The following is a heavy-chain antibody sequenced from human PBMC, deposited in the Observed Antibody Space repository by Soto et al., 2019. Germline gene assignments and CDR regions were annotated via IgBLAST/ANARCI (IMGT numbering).Heavy chain of an antibody. CDR3: ARDWGGNAFDI. Sequence: EVQLVESGGGLVQPGGSLRLSCAASGFTFSNYDMHWVRQVTGKGLEWVSAINTAGDTYYPGSVKGRFTISRENAKNSLYLQMNSLRAGDTAVYYCARDWGGNAFDIWGQGTMVTVSS. V-gene: IGHV3-13*04. J-gene: IGHJ3*02. CDR1: GFTFSNYD. D-gene: IGHD3-16*01. CDR2: INTAGDT.